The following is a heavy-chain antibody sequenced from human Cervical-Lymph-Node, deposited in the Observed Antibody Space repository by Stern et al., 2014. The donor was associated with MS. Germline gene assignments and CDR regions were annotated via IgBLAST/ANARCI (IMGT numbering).Heavy chain of an antibody. CDR2: ISSSTSYI. CDR1: GFTFNSYA. Sequence: EVQLVESGGGLVQPGGSLRLSCAASGFTFNSYAMHWVRQAPGKGLEWVSSISSSTSYIYYADSVKGRFAISRDNAENSLYLQMSSLRAEDTAVYYCARDTASGSTAAYYFDFRGQGTLVTVSS. D-gene: IGHD3-3*01. CDR3: ARDTASGSTAAYYFDF. J-gene: IGHJ4*02. V-gene: IGHV3-21*02.